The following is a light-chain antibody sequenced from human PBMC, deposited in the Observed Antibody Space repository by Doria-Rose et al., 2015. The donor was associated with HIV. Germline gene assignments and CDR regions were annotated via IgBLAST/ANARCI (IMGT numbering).Light chain of an antibody. CDR2: DGS. V-gene: IGKV3-20*01. J-gene: IGKJ1*01. CDR1: QSFSSTY. CDR3: HQYGTSWT. Sequence: EIVLTQSPGTLSLSPGERATLSCRASQSFSSTYLAWYQQKPAQAPSLLIYDGSTRATGIPDRFSASVSVTDFTLTINRLEHEDFALYYCHQYGTSWTFGQGTKVEI.